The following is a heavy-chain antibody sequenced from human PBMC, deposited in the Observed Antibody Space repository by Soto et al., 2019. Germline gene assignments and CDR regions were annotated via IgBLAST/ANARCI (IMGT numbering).Heavy chain of an antibody. Sequence: GGSLRLSCAASGFTFGTYDMAWVRQAPGKGLEAFSSISGSGDRAYYADSVKGRFTVSRDNSKNTVYLQMNSLRAEDSAVYYCAKILSLTPSYWHGMDVWGQGTTVTVPS. V-gene: IGHV3-23*01. CDR3: AKILSLTPSYWHGMDV. CDR2: ISGSGDRA. D-gene: IGHD2-8*02. J-gene: IGHJ6*02. CDR1: GFTFGTYD.